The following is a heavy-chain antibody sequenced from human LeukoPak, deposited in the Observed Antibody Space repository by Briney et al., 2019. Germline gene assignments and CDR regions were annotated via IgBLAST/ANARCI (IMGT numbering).Heavy chain of an antibody. D-gene: IGHD2-8*01. V-gene: IGHV3-7*01. CDR1: GFTFSSYW. CDR2: IKQDGSEK. J-gene: IGHJ4*02. CDR3: ARDIVLMVYATYFDY. Sequence: PGGSLRLSCAASGFTFSSYWMSWVRKAPGKGLEGVANIKQDGSEKYYVDSVKGRFTISRDNAKNSLYLQMNSLRAEDTAVYYCARDIVLMVYATYFDYWGQGTLVTVPS.